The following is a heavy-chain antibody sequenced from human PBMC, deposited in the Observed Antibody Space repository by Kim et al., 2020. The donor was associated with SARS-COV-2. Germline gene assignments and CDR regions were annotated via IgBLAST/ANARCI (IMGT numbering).Heavy chain of an antibody. CDR2: IIPIFGTT. Sequence: SVKVSCKASGGTFSSYVVTWVRQAPGQGLEWMGGIIPIFGTTNYAQKFLGRVTITADESTGTAYMELSSLRSEDTAVYYCAQVASIQEPTLSYYYYMDVWGKGTTVTVSS. CDR3: AQVASIQEPTLSYYYYMDV. J-gene: IGHJ6*03. CDR1: GGTFSSYV. D-gene: IGHD2-15*01. V-gene: IGHV1-69*13.